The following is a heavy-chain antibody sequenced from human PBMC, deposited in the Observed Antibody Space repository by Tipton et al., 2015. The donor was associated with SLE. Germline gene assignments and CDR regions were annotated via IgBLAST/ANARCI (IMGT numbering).Heavy chain of an antibody. CDR3: ARQTIVGATIDAFDI. Sequence: TLSLTCTVSGGSLSSSSYYWGWIRQPTGEGRGWIGRIYYIGSTYYNQSLKSRVTRYVDTSTNQFSLKLSAVTAADTAVSYCARQTIVGATIDAFDIWGQGTMVTVSS. D-gene: IGHD1-26*01. J-gene: IGHJ3*02. V-gene: IGHV4-39*01. CDR1: GGSLSSSSYY. CDR2: IYYIGST.